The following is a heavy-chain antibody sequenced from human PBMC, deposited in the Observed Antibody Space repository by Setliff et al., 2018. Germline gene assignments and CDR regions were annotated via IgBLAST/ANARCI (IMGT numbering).Heavy chain of an antibody. CDR2: MYYGGGGST. Sequence: PSETLSLTCTVSGASVSGNSYYWGWIRQPPGKGLEWIGSMYYGGGGSTYYNASLKSRVTISVDTSKNQFSLKLNSVTAADTGVYYCASCRYQVPYNYWGQGTLVTVSS. D-gene: IGHD2-2*01. CDR1: GASVSGNSYY. CDR3: ASCRYQVPYNY. V-gene: IGHV4-39*01. J-gene: IGHJ4*02.